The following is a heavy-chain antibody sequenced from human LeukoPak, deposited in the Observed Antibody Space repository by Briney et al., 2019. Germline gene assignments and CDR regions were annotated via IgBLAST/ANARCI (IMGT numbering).Heavy chain of an antibody. CDR1: GGSISGSIYC. CDR3: ARLPVVVVPAWFDP. V-gene: IGHV4-39*01. D-gene: IGHD2-15*01. Sequence: PSETLSLTCTVSGGSISGSIYCWGWIRQPPGKGLEWVGSISYSGNTYYNPSLKSRVTIFVDTSKNQFSLKLTSVTAADTALYYCARLPVVVVPAWFDPWGQGTLVTVSS. J-gene: IGHJ5*02. CDR2: ISYSGNT.